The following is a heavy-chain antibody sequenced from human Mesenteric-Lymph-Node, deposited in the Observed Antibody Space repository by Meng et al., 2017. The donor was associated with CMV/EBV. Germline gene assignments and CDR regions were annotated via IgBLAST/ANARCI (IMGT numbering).Heavy chain of an antibody. V-gene: IGHV3-21*01. Sequence: GESLKISCAVSGFTLSSYFMSWVRQAPGKGLEWVSSISYDSYYKYYADSAEGRFTISRDNAKNSVFLQIYSLRAEDTGVYFCARECRRTCNDAFDIWGQGTMVTVSS. CDR2: ISYDSYYK. J-gene: IGHJ3*02. CDR3: ARECRRTCNDAFDI. D-gene: IGHD2/OR15-2a*01. CDR1: GFTLSSYF.